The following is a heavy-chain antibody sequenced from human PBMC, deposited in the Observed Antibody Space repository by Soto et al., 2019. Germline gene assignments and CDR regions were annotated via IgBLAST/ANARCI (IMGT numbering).Heavy chain of an antibody. Sequence: PSETLSLTCTVSGGSITTGGSYWSWIRQHPGKGLEWIGNIYHSGNTYYNPSLKSRLTISVDTSKNHLSLMVDSVTAADTAVYYCARARFQVLYGKPYFDSWGQGTLVTVSS. V-gene: IGHV4-31*03. CDR3: ARARFQVLYGKPYFDS. D-gene: IGHD2-2*02. CDR2: IYHSGNT. J-gene: IGHJ4*02. CDR1: GGSITTGGSY.